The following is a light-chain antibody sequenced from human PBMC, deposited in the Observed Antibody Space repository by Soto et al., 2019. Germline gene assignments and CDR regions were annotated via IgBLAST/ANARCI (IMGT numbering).Light chain of an antibody. Sequence: QSVVTQPPSASGTPGQRVTISCSGSRSNIGSNTVNWYQQLPGTAPKLLIYSNNQRPSGVPDRFSGSKSGTSASLAISGLQXXXXXXXXXVAXDDSLNGRVFGGGTKLTVL. V-gene: IGLV1-44*01. J-gene: IGLJ2*01. CDR1: RSNIGSNT. CDR3: VAXDDSLNGRV. CDR2: SNN.